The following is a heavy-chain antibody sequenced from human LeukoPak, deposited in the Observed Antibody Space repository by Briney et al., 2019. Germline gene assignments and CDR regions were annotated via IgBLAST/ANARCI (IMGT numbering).Heavy chain of an antibody. Sequence: ASLKVSCKASGYTFSSYNANWVRQAAGQGLEWIGWMRPNNGNTGYAQKCQDRVTMTRDTSINTAYMELRRLTSEDTAVYYCARGPPESTSSDSWGQGTLVTISS. J-gene: IGHJ4*02. D-gene: IGHD2-2*01. CDR2: MRPNNGNT. CDR3: ARGPPESTSSDS. V-gene: IGHV1-8*01. CDR1: GYTFSSYN.